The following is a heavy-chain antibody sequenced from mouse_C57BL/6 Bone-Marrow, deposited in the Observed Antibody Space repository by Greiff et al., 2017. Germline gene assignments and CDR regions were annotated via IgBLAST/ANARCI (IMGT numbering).Heavy chain of an antibody. V-gene: IGHV1-82*01. CDR3: STNWDDY. Sequence: QVQLKESGPELVKPGASVKISCKASGYAFSSSWMNWVKQRPGKGLEWIGRIYPGDGDTNYNGKFKVKATLTADKSSSTAYMQLRSLTSEDSAVSVCSTNWDDYWGQGTTLTVSS. CDR1: GYAFSSSW. J-gene: IGHJ2*01. D-gene: IGHD4-1*01. CDR2: IYPGDGDT.